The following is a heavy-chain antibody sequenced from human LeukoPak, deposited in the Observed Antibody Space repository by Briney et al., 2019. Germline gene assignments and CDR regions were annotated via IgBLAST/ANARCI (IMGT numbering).Heavy chain of an antibody. CDR2: IYYSGNT. V-gene: IGHV4-30-4*01. J-gene: IGHJ4*02. CDR1: GGSISSGDYF. Sequence: PSETLSLTCTVSGGSISSGDYFWNWIRQPPGKGLEWIGYIYYSGNTYYNPSLKSRVSISVDTSKSQFSLKLSSVTAADTAVYYCARWIDHWGQGTLVTVSS. CDR3: ARWIDH.